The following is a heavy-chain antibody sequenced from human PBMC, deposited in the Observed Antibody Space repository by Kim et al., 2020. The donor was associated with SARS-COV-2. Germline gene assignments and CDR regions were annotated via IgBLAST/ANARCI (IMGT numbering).Heavy chain of an antibody. Sequence: ASVKVSCKASGYTFTSYAMHWVRQAPGQRLEWMGWINAGNGNTKYSQKFQGRVTITRDTSASTAYMELSSLRSEDTAVYYCARDEFSSRIFDYWGQGTLVTVSS. CDR3: ARDEFSSRIFDY. D-gene: IGHD2-15*01. CDR1: GYTFTSYA. J-gene: IGHJ4*02. CDR2: INAGNGNT. V-gene: IGHV1-3*01.